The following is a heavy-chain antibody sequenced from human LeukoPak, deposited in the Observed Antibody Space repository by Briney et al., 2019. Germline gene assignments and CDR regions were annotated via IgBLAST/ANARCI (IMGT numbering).Heavy chain of an antibody. D-gene: IGHD6-19*01. Sequence: ETLSLTCTVSGGSISSSSYYWGWIRQPPGKGLEWVSSISSSSSYIYYADSVKGRFTISRDNAKNSLYLQMNSLRAEDTAVYYCARDSAVAGWAFDIWGQGTMVTVSS. CDR3: ARDSAVAGWAFDI. V-gene: IGHV3-21*01. CDR2: ISSSSSYI. J-gene: IGHJ3*02. CDR1: GGSISSSS.